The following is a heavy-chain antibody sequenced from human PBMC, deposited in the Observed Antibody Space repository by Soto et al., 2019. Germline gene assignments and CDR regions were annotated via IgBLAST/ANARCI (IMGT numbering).Heavy chain of an antibody. CDR2: IWFDGSNR. CDR1: GFTFNRYG. V-gene: IGHV3-33*01. Sequence: QVQLVESGGGVVQPGRSLRLSCAASGFTFNRYGMHWVRQAPGKGLEWVAVIWFDGSNRDYADSVKGRFTISRDNSKNTLYLQMYSLRAEDTAVYYCARDVFSQGSYYFDYWGQGTLVTVSS. CDR3: ARDVFSQGSYYFDY. J-gene: IGHJ4*02.